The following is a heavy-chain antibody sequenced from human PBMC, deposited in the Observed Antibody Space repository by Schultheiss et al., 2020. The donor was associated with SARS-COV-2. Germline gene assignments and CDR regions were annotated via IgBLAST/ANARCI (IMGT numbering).Heavy chain of an antibody. Sequence: GGSLRLSCAASGFTVSTNYMSWVRQAPGKGLEWVSVLYSGGSTDYADSVKGRFTISRDNSKNTLYLQMNSLRAEDTAVYYCASGGRYGDYDRDYFDYWGQGTLVTVSS. CDR3: ASGGRYGDYDRDYFDY. CDR2: LYSGGST. V-gene: IGHV3-53*01. CDR1: GFTVSTNY. J-gene: IGHJ4*02. D-gene: IGHD4-17*01.